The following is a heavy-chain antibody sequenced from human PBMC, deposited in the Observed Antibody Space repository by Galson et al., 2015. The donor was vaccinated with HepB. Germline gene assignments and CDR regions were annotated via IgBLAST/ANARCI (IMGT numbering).Heavy chain of an antibody. CDR3: AKSLPDSGLRLDY. V-gene: IGHV3-23*01. Sequence: SLRLSCAASGFTFSSYAMTWVRQAPGKGLDWVSSISGSVGNTYYADSVKGRFTISRDNSKNTLYLQMNSLRAEDTAVYYCAKSLPDSGLRLDYWGQGTLVTVSS. CDR2: ISGSVGNT. D-gene: IGHD3-10*01. CDR1: GFTFSSYA. J-gene: IGHJ4*02.